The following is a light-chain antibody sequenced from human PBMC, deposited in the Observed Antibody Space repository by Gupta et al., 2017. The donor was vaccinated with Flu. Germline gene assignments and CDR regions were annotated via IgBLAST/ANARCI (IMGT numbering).Light chain of an antibody. Sequence: QSVLPQPASVSGSPGPSIPISCPGTLTDVGYYNYFSWYQPRPRQVPKFIIYEDSKRTAGVADRFSGAKADYTASLTISGLQAEDEADYYCCTDSRSDTFIFGGGTKVTVL. CDR1: LTDVGYYNY. J-gene: IGLJ2*01. CDR2: EDS. V-gene: IGLV2-23*02. CDR3: CTDSRSDTFI.